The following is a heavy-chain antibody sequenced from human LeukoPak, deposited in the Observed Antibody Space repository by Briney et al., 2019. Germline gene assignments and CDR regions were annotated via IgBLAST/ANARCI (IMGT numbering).Heavy chain of an antibody. J-gene: IGHJ4*02. V-gene: IGHV1-24*01. CDR2: FDVIDSET. Sequence: ASVKVSCKVSGSSLSELSLYWVRQAPGKGLEGMGGFDVIDSETFYAQKFLGRVTVTEDSSTDTAYMELRSLTSDDTALYYCAAGRPYSLLDYWGQGTLVTVSS. CDR1: GSSLSELS. CDR3: AAGRPYSLLDY. D-gene: IGHD5-18*01.